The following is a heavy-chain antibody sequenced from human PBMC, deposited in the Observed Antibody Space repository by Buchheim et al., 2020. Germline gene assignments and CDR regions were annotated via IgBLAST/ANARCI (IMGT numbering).Heavy chain of an antibody. J-gene: IGHJ4*02. D-gene: IGHD3-22*01. CDR1: GFTFSSYI. Sequence: QVQLVESGGGVVQPGGSLRLSRAASGFTFSSYIMHWVRQAPGKGLKWVAVVSYDGRNEHYSDSVKGRFTISRDNFKKTLYLQLNSLRAEDTAVYYCARAGKYFFGSSGDHYFNYWGQGAL. CDR2: VSYDGRNE. CDR3: ARAGKYFFGSSGDHYFNY. V-gene: IGHV3-30*04.